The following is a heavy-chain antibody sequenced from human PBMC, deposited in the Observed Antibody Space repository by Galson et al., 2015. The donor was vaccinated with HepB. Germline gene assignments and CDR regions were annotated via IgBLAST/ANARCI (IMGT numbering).Heavy chain of an antibody. Sequence: SVKVSCKASGYTFTGYYMHWVRQAPGQGLEWMGRINPNSGGTNYAQKFQGRVTMTRDTSISTAYMELSRLRSDDTAVYYCARVPTVTTPQDWYFDLWGRGTLVTVSS. CDR3: ARVPTVTTPQDWYFDL. D-gene: IGHD4-17*01. CDR2: INPNSGGT. CDR1: GYTFTGYY. V-gene: IGHV1-2*06. J-gene: IGHJ2*01.